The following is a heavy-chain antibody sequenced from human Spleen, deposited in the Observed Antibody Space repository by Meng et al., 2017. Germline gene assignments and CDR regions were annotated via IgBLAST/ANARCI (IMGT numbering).Heavy chain of an antibody. J-gene: IGHJ4*02. Sequence: QVQLQQWGPGLLKPSETLSLTCTVSGASISGYYWSWIRQPPGKGLEWIGYIYYSGSTNYNPSLKSRVTISVDTSKNQFSLNLSSVTAADTAVYYCARGQPGYSSGWYPYWGQGTLVTVSS. CDR3: ARGQPGYSSGWYPY. CDR1: GASISGYY. V-gene: IGHV4-59*01. D-gene: IGHD6-19*01. CDR2: IYYSGST.